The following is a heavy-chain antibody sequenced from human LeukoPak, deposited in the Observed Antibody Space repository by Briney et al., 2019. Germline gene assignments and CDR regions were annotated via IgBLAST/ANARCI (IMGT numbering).Heavy chain of an antibody. CDR1: GYTFTSCY. V-gene: IGHV1-46*01. CDR2: INPSGGST. CDR3: ARELGGFSSSSPSFDY. Sequence: ASVKVSCKASGYTFTSCYMHWVRQAPGQGLEWMGIINPSGGSTSYAQKFQGRVTMTRDTSTSTVYMELSSLRSEDTAVYYCARELGGFSSSSPSFDYWGQGTLVTVSS. J-gene: IGHJ4*02. D-gene: IGHD6-6*01.